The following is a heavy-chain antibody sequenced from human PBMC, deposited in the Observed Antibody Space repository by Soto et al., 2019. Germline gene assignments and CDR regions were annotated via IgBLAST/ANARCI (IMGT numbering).Heavy chain of an antibody. CDR2: INPNSGGT. J-gene: IGHJ5*02. Sequence: ASVKVSCKASGYTFTGYYMHWVRQAPGQGLEWMGWINPNSGGTNYAQKFQGRVTMTRDTSISTAYMELSRLRSDDTAVYYCARDSVAVAGIVGWFDPWGQGTLVTVSS. CDR1: GYTFTGYY. D-gene: IGHD6-19*01. V-gene: IGHV1-2*02. CDR3: ARDSVAVAGIVGWFDP.